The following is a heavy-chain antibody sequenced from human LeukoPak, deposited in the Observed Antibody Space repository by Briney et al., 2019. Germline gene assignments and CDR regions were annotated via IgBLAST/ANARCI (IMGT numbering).Heavy chain of an antibody. V-gene: IGHV3-74*01. J-gene: IGHJ4*02. CDR2: INSHETST. D-gene: IGHD3-22*01. CDR1: GFTFSNYW. CDR3: ARYYYDSSGYYFFDH. Sequence: PGGSLRLSCAASGFTFSNYWMYWFRQAPGKGLVWVSCINSHETSTTYADSVKGRFTISRDNAKNTLYLQMNSLRAEDTAVYFCARYYYDSSGYYFFDHWGQGTLVTVSS.